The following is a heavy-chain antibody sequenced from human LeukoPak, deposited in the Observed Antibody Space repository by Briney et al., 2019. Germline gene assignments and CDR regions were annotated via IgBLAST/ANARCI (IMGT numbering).Heavy chain of an antibody. V-gene: IGHV1-18*01. CDR2: ISTYNGNT. Sequence: ASVKVSCRASGYTFTSYGISWVRQAPGQGLEWMGWISTYNGNTNYAQKLQGRVTMTTDTSTSTAYMELRSLRSDDTAVYYCARDVSRDIVVVVAGRDFDYWGQGTLVTVSS. J-gene: IGHJ4*02. CDR3: ARDVSRDIVVVVAGRDFDY. D-gene: IGHD2-15*01. CDR1: GYTFTSYG.